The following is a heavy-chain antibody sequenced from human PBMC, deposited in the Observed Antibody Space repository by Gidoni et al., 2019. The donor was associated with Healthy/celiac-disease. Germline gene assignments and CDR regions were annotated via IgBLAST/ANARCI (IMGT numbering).Heavy chain of an antibody. CDR3: ARTQDDYVWGSYRYGGYYFDY. V-gene: IGHV2-26*01. CDR1: GFSLSNARMG. Sequence: QVTLKESGPVLVKPTETLTLTCTVSGFSLSNARMGVSWIRQPPGKALEWLEHIFSNDEKSYSTSLKSRLTISKDTSKSQVVLTMTNMDPVDSATYYCARTQDDYVWGSYRYGGYYFDYWGQGTLVTVSS. J-gene: IGHJ4*02. D-gene: IGHD3-16*02. CDR2: IFSNDEK.